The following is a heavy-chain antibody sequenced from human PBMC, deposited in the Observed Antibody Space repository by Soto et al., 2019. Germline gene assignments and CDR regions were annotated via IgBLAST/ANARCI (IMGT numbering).Heavy chain of an antibody. D-gene: IGHD2-21*02. CDR1: GGTFSNYV. V-gene: IGHV1-69*06. J-gene: IGHJ4*02. CDR2: IMPFLGTA. CDR3: AKGPAPVTYYFDY. Sequence: QVQLVQSGAEVKKPGSSVKVSCKASGGTFSNYVISWVRQAPGQGLEWMGGIMPFLGTANYAQKFQDRVTITADKSTSTAYMDLSSLRSEDTAVYNCAKGPAPVTYYFDYWGQGTLVTVSS.